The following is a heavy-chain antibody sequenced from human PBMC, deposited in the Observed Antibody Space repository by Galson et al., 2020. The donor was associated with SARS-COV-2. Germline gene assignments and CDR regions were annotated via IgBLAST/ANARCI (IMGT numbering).Heavy chain of an antibody. CDR2: ISSSGSTI. CDR1: GFTFSSYE. J-gene: IGHJ4*02. D-gene: IGHD3-22*01. CDR3: ASNYYYDSSGYCCLFDY. Sequence: GESLKISCAASGFTFSSYEMNWVRQAPGKGLEWVSYISSSGSTIYYADSVKGRFTISRDNAKNSLYLQMNSLRAEDTAVYYCASNYYYDSSGYCCLFDYWGQGTLVTVSS. V-gene: IGHV3-48*03.